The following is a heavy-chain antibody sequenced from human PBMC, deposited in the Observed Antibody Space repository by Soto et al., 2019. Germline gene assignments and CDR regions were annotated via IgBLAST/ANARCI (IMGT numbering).Heavy chain of an antibody. V-gene: IGHV4-39*01. Sequence: SETLSLTCTVSGGSISSSSYYWGWIRQPPGKGLEWIGNVYYGGSTYYNPSLKSRVTISVETSKSQFSLKLSSVTAADTAVYYCAGGDYYHSSGYYFYYYTMDVWGRGTTLTVSS. D-gene: IGHD3-22*01. CDR1: GGSISSSSYY. J-gene: IGHJ6*02. CDR3: AGGDYYHSSGYYFYYYTMDV. CDR2: VYYGGST.